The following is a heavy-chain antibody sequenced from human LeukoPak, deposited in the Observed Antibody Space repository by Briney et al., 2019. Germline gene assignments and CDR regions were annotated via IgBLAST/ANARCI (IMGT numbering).Heavy chain of an antibody. V-gene: IGHV3-21*01. D-gene: IGHD3-10*01. J-gene: IGHJ5*02. CDR1: GFTFSSYS. CDR2: ISSSSSYI. CDR3: AKDRPYYGSGSYYPGRYNWFDP. Sequence: GGSLRLSCAASGFTFSSYSMNWVRQAPGKGLEWVSSISSSSSYIYYADSVKGRFTISRDNSKNTLYLQMNSLRAEDTAVYYCAKDRPYYGSGSYYPGRYNWFDPWGQGTPVTVSS.